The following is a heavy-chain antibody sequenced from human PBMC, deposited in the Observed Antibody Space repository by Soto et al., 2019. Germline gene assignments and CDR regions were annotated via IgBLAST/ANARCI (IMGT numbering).Heavy chain of an antibody. CDR3: TRHGVAAAGTWSSVRRNWYFDL. CDR1: GFTFSGSA. D-gene: IGHD6-13*01. J-gene: IGHJ2*01. Sequence: EVQLVESGGGLVQPGGSLKLSCAASGFTFSGSAMHWVRQASGKGLEWVGRIRSKANSYATAYAASVKGRFTISRDDSKNTAYLQMNSLKTEDTAVYYCTRHGVAAAGTWSSVRRNWYFDLWGRGTLVTVSS. CDR2: IRSKANSYAT. V-gene: IGHV3-73*02.